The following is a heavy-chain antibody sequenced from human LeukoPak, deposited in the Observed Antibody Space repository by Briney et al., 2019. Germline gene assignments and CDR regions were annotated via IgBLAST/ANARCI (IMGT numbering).Heavy chain of an antibody. J-gene: IGHJ5*02. D-gene: IGHD3-10*01. V-gene: IGHV1-2*02. CDR1: GYTFTGYY. CDR2: INPNSGGT. CDR3: ARDLLFNWFDP. Sequence: ASVKVSCTASGYTFTGYYMHWVRQAPGQGLEWMGWINPNSGGTNYAQKFQGRVTMTRDTSISTAYMELSSLRSDDTAVYYCARDLLFNWFDPWGQGTLVTVSS.